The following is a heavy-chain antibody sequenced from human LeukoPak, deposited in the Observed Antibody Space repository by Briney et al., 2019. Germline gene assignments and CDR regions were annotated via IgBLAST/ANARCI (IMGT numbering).Heavy chain of an antibody. CDR1: GFTFSSYL. D-gene: IGHD5-24*01. CDR2: IKHDGSGK. Sequence: PGGSLRLSCAASGFTFSSYLMTWVRQAPGKGLEWVANIKHDGSGKYYMDSVKGRFTISRDNAKNSLYLQMNSLRAEDTAVYYCARGRNGFFDYWGHGTLVTVSS. J-gene: IGHJ4*01. CDR3: ARGRNGFFDY. V-gene: IGHV3-7*05.